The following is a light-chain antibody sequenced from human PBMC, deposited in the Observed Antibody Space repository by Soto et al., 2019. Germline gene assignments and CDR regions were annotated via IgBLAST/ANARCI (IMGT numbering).Light chain of an antibody. V-gene: IGLV2-14*01. CDR3: CSYTSSSTWV. CDR2: EVR. J-gene: IGLJ3*02. CDR1: SSDVGGYNY. Sequence: QSALTQPASVSGSPGQSITISCTGTSSDVGGYNYVSWYQQLPGKAPKLLIFEVRNRPSGISNRFSGSKSGNTASLTISGIQVEEEADYYCCSYTSSSTWVFGAGTQLPAL.